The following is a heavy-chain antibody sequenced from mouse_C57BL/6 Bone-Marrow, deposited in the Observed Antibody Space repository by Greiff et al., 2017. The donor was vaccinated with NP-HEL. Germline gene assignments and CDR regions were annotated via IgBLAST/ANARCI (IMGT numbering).Heavy chain of an antibody. CDR1: GYTFTSYW. CDR3: ARSTMVTTGDY. CDR2: IYPGSGST. V-gene: IGHV1-55*01. D-gene: IGHD2-2*01. Sequence: QVQLQQPGAELVKPGASVKMSCKASGYTFTSYWITWVKQRPGQGLEWIGDIYPGSGSTNYNEKFKSKATLTVDTSSSTAYMQLSSLTSEYSAVYYCARSTMVTTGDYWGQGTTLTVSS. J-gene: IGHJ2*01.